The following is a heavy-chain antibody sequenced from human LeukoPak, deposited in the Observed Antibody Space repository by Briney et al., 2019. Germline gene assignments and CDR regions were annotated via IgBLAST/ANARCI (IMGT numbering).Heavy chain of an antibody. D-gene: IGHD1-26*01. CDR2: INQDGSAK. Sequence: GRSLRLSCAASGFTLSSHWMTWVRQAPGKGLEWVANINQDGSAKYYVDSVKGRFTISRDNAKNSMYLQMNSLRAEDTAVYYCARWEIRGTAHQLDYWGQGTLVTVSS. V-gene: IGHV3-7*01. J-gene: IGHJ4*02. CDR3: ARWEIRGTAHQLDY. CDR1: GFTLSSHW.